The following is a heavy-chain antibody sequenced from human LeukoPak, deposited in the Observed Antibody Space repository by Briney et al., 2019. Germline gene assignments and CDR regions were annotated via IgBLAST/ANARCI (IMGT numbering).Heavy chain of an antibody. CDR3: AREDYYDSSGYYKNKEYFQH. D-gene: IGHD3-22*01. V-gene: IGHV1-2*02. Sequence: ASVKVSCKASGYTFTGYYMHWVRPAPGQGLDWMGWSNPNSGGTNYAQRFQGRVTMTRDTSISTAYMELSWLRSDDTAVYYCAREDYYDSSGYYKNKEYFQHWGQGTLVTVSS. CDR1: GYTFTGYY. J-gene: IGHJ1*01. CDR2: SNPNSGGT.